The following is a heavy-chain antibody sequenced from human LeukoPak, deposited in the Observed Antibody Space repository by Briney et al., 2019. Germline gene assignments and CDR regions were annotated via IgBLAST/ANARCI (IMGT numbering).Heavy chain of an antibody. CDR1: GFTFSSYS. J-gene: IGHJ4*01. D-gene: IGHD2-21*01. V-gene: IGHV3-21*04. CDR2: ISSSSRYI. Sequence: GGSLRLSCAASGFTFSSYSMNSVRQAPGKGLEWDSSISSSSRYIYYADSVKGRFTISRDNAKNSLYLQMNSLRVEYAGVYYCAKAPVTSCRGAFCYPFDYWGHGTLVTVSS. CDR3: AKAPVTSCRGAFCYPFDY.